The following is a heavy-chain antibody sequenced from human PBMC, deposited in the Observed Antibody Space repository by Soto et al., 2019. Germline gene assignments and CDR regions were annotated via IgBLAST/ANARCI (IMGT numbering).Heavy chain of an antibody. D-gene: IGHD3-22*01. Sequence: SVKVSCKASGGTFSSYAISWVRQAPGQGLEWMGGIIPIFGTANYAQKFQGRVTITADESTSTAYMELSSLRSEDTAVYYCARESWRYYYDSSGPGYYGMDVWGQGTTVTVSS. V-gene: IGHV1-69*13. J-gene: IGHJ6*02. CDR1: GGTFSSYA. CDR3: ARESWRYYYDSSGPGYYGMDV. CDR2: IIPIFGTA.